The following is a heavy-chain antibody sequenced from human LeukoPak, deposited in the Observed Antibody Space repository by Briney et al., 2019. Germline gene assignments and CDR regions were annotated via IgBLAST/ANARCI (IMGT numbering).Heavy chain of an antibody. D-gene: IGHD6-19*01. J-gene: IGHJ4*02. V-gene: IGHV1-18*01. CDR1: GYDFTSVG. Sequence: ASVKASCKASGYDFTSVGITWVRQAPGQGLEWMGWISPYNGNTRYVQKLQGRVTMTRDTSTSTAYMELRSLRFDDTAVYYCARAGSGSGWYFDYWGQGTLVTVSS. CDR3: ARAGSGSGWYFDY. CDR2: ISPYNGNT.